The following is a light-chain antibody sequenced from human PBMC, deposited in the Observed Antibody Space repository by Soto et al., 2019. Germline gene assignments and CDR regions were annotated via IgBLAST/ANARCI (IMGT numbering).Light chain of an antibody. CDR3: QQYNSYSPWT. J-gene: IGKJ1*01. CDR2: DAS. Sequence: DIQMTQSPSTLSASVGDRLTITCRASQSVSWWLAWYQQKPGKVPKLLIFDASTLQTGVPSRFGGGGSGTEFTLTISGLQPDDFATYYCQQYNSYSPWTFGPGTKVDI. V-gene: IGKV1-5*01. CDR1: QSVSWW.